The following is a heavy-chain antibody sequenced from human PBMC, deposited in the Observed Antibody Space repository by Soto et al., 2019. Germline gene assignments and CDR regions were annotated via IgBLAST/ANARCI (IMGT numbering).Heavy chain of an antibody. V-gene: IGHV4-59*12. CDR1: GGSISSYC. CDR2: VYYSGNT. J-gene: IGHJ3*02. Sequence: PSETLSLTCSVSGGSISSYCWSWIRQPPGKGLEWIGNVYYSGNTNYNPSLKSRVTISIDRSKNQFSLKLSSVTAADTAVYYCARTPDIWGQGTMVTVSS. CDR3: ARTPDI.